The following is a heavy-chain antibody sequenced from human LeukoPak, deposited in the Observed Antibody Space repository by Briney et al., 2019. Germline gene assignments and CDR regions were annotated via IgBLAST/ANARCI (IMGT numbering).Heavy chain of an antibody. J-gene: IGHJ4*02. CDR1: GFTFSSYG. Sequence: GGSLRLSCAASGFTFSSYGMHWVRQAPGKGLEWVAVISYDGSNKYYADSVKGRFTISRDNSKNTLYLQMNSLRAEDTAVYYCAKERIAVAGLDYWGQGTLVTVSS. V-gene: IGHV3-30*18. D-gene: IGHD6-19*01. CDR3: AKERIAVAGLDY. CDR2: ISYDGSNK.